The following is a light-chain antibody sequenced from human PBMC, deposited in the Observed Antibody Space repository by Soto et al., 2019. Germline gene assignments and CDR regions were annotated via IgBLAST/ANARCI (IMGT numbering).Light chain of an antibody. CDR1: QSISSW. CDR3: QQYNNYWT. CDR2: DAS. J-gene: IGKJ1*01. V-gene: IGKV1-5*01. Sequence: DIQMTQSPSTLSASVGDRVTITCRASQSISSWLAWYQQKPGKAPKLLIYDASSLESGVPSRFSGSGSATEFTLTISSLQPDDFATYYCQQYNNYWTFGQGTRAEIK.